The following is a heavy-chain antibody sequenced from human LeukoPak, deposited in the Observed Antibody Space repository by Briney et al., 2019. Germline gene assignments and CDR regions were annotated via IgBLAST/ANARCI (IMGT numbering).Heavy chain of an antibody. CDR2: MNGDGSST. J-gene: IGHJ4*02. CDR3: AKDMGEDGSYFLDY. Sequence: GGSLRLSCAVSGFTFSDHYMDWVRQDPGKGLVWVSHMNGDGSSTTYADSVKGRFTISRDNTKNTLYLQMNSLRADDTAEYYCAKDMGEDGSYFLDYWGQGTLVTVSS. CDR1: GFTFSDHY. V-gene: IGHV3-74*01. D-gene: IGHD1-26*01.